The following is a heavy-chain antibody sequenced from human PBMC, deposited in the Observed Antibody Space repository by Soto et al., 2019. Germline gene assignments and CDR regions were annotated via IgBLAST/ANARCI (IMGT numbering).Heavy chain of an antibody. CDR1: GGSVSSGSYY. D-gene: IGHD6-25*01. J-gene: IGHJ5*02. V-gene: IGHV4-61*01. CDR3: ARVAATMHRKLYNWFDP. CDR2: IYYSGST. Sequence: SETLSLTCTVSGGSVSSGSYYWSWIRQPPGKGLEWIGYIYYSGSTNYNPSLKSRVTISVDTSKNQFSLKLSSVTAADTAVYYCARVAATMHRKLYNWFDPWGQGTLVPVSS.